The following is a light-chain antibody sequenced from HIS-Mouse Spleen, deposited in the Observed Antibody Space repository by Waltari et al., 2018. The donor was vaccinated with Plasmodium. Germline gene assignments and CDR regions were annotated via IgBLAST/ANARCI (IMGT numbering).Light chain of an antibody. V-gene: IGKV1-8*01. CDR1: QGISSY. J-gene: IGKJ2*01. CDR3: QQYYSYPYT. CDR2: AAS. Sequence: AIRMTQSPSSFSASTGDRVTITCRASQGISSYLAWYQQKPGKAPTLLIYAASTLQSWVPARFSGSGSGTDFTLTISCLQSEDFATYYCQQYYSYPYTFGQGTKLEIK.